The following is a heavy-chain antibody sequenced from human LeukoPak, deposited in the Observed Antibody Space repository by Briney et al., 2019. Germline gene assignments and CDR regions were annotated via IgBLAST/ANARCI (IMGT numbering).Heavy chain of an antibody. D-gene: IGHD3-3*01. Sequence: GGSLRLSCAASGFTFSSYAMSWVRQAPGKGLEWVSAISGSGGSTYYADSVKGRFTISRDNSKNTLYLQMNSLRAEDTAVYYCAKRIWSGYYSRLNAFDIWGQGTMVTVSS. CDR1: GFTFSSYA. J-gene: IGHJ3*02. V-gene: IGHV3-23*01. CDR3: AKRIWSGYYSRLNAFDI. CDR2: ISGSGGST.